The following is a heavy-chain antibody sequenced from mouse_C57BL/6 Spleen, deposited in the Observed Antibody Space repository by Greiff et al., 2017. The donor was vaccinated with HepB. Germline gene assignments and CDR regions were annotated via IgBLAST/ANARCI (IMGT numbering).Heavy chain of an antibody. Sequence: VQLKESGGGLVQPGGSMKLSCVASGFTFSNYWMNWVRQSPEKGLEWVAQIRLKSDNYATHYAESVKGRFTISRDDSKSSVYLQMNNLRAEDTGIYYCTELGNPSFAYWGQGTLVTVSA. CDR1: GFTFSNYW. CDR3: TELGNPSFAY. V-gene: IGHV6-3*01. D-gene: IGHD4-1*01. CDR2: IRLKSDNYAT. J-gene: IGHJ3*01.